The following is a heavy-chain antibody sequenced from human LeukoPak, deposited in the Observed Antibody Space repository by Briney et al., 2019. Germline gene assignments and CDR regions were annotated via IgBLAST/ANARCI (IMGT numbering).Heavy chain of an antibody. J-gene: IGHJ4*02. CDR3: VRDGQGSTPLDY. Sequence: GGSLKLSCAASGFTFSSHWMHWVRQAPGKGLVWVSGISSDGSRPRYADSVNGRFTISRDNAKNTLYLQMNSLRAEDTAVYFCVRDGQGSTPLDYWGQGTLVTVSS. D-gene: IGHD1-26*01. CDR1: GFTFSSHW. CDR2: ISSDGSRP. V-gene: IGHV3-74*01.